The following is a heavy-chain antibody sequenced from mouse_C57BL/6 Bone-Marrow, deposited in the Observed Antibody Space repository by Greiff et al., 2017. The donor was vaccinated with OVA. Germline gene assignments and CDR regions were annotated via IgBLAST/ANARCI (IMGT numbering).Heavy chain of an antibody. Sequence: VQLQQSGPGLVKPSQSLSLTCSVTGYSITSGYYWNWIRQFPGNKLEWMGYISYDGSNNYNPSLKNRISITRDTSKNQFFLKLNSVTTEDTATYYCARNYYGDAMDYWGQGTSVTVSS. CDR1: GYSITSGYY. CDR2: ISYDGSN. V-gene: IGHV3-6*01. D-gene: IGHD1-1*01. J-gene: IGHJ4*01. CDR3: ARNYYGDAMDY.